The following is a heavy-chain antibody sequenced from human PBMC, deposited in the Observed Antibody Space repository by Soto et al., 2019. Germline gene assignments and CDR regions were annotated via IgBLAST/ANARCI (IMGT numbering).Heavy chain of an antibody. CDR3: AADPFYYDSSNYYSFDH. CDR1: GYSFTDYF. D-gene: IGHD3-22*01. J-gene: IGHJ4*02. Sequence: SVKVSCKASGYSFTDYFMHWVRQAPGQGLEWMGWIVAGSGNTHYAQRFQERVSITRDMSTSTASLEMRSLRSEDTAVYYCAADPFYYDSSNYYSFDHWGQGTLVTVSS. V-gene: IGHV1-58*02. CDR2: IVAGSGNT.